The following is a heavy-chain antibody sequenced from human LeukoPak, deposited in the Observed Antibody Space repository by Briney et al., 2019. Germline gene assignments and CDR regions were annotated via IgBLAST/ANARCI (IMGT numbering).Heavy chain of an antibody. Sequence: PSETLSLTCTVSGGSISSSSYYWGWIRQPPGKGLEWIGYIYYSGSTNYNPSLKSRLTISADTSKNQFSLKLSSVTAADTAVYYCARGRIAADDDYFDYWGQGTLVTVSS. D-gene: IGHD6-13*01. J-gene: IGHJ4*02. CDR1: GGSISSSSYY. CDR3: ARGRIAADDDYFDY. CDR2: IYYSGST. V-gene: IGHV4-61*05.